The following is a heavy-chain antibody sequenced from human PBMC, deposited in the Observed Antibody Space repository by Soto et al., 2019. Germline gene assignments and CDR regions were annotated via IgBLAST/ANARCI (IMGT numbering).Heavy chain of an antibody. D-gene: IGHD2-15*01. CDR2: VSIGGST. Sequence: GGSLRLSCAASGFTFSSYAMGWVRQGPGRGLEWVAVVSIGGSTHYADSVRGRFTISRDNSKNTLSLQMNSLTAEDTAVYFCAKRRGAGGHFDYWGQGALVTVSS. J-gene: IGHJ4*02. CDR1: GFTFSSYA. V-gene: IGHV3-23*01. CDR3: AKRRGAGGHFDY.